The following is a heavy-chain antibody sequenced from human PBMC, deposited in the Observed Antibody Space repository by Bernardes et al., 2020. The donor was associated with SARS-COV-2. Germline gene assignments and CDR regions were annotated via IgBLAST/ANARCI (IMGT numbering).Heavy chain of an antibody. Sequence: SETLSLTCAVYGGSFSGYYWSWIRQPPGKGLEWIGEINHSGSTNYNPSLKSRVTISVDTSKNQFSLKLSSVTAADTAVYYCARGRRQRRDTRRYDSSVNWFDPWGQGTLVTVSS. J-gene: IGHJ5*02. CDR2: INHSGST. V-gene: IGHV4-34*01. D-gene: IGHD3-22*01. CDR1: GGSFSGYY. CDR3: ARGRRQRRDTRRYDSSVNWFDP.